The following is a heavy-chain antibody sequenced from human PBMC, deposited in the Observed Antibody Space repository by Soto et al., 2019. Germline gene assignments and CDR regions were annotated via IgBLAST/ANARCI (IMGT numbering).Heavy chain of an antibody. D-gene: IGHD6-19*01. Sequence: PSQTLSLTCALSGDSVSSTSAAWNWIRQSPSRGLEWLGRTYYRSKWYNDYAVSVKSRITINPDTSKNQFSLQLNSVTPEDTAVYYCARGSAPIAVAGTYYFDYWGQGTLVTVSS. J-gene: IGHJ4*02. CDR1: GDSVSSTSAA. CDR2: TYYRSKWYN. CDR3: ARGSAPIAVAGTYYFDY. V-gene: IGHV6-1*01.